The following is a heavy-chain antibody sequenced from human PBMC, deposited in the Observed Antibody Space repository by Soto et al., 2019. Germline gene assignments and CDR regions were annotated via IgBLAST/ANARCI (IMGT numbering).Heavy chain of an antibody. Sequence: QVQLVQSGAEVKKPGASVKVSCKASGYTFTSYDINWVRQAPGQGLEWVGWMTPNSGDTGYAQTLQGRVTLTRDTSRSTAYMELSSLTSDDTAVYYCARNLYNTGSFDHWGQGTLVTVSS. CDR2: MTPNSGDT. D-gene: IGHD1-20*01. CDR1: GYTFTSYD. CDR3: ARNLYNTGSFDH. J-gene: IGHJ4*02. V-gene: IGHV1-8*02.